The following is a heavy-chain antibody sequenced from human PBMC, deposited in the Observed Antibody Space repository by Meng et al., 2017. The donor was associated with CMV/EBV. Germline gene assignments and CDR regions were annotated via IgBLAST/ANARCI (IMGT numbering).Heavy chain of an antibody. CDR3: ARDSGYARGGDY. J-gene: IGHJ4*02. CDR1: GYTFTSYG. CDR2: ISAYNGNT. V-gene: IGHV1-18*01. D-gene: IGHD5-12*01. Sequence: ASVKVSCKASGYTFTSYGISWVRQAPGQGLEWMGWISAYNGNTNYAQKLQGRVTMTRDTSTSTVYMELSSLRSEDTAVYYCARDSGYARGGDYWGQGTLVTVSS.